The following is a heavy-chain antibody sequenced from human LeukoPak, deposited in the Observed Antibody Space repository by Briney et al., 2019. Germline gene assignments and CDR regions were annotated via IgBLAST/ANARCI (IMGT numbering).Heavy chain of an antibody. CDR1: GGSISSGDYY. CDR3: ARVPRIEAGAAGDWFDP. V-gene: IGHV4-30-4*02. CDR2: IYYSGST. D-gene: IGHD6-13*01. Sequence: PSETLPLTFTVSGGSISSGDYYWSWIRQPPGKGLEWIGYIYYSGSTYYNPSLKSRVTISVDTSKNQFFLNLRSVTAADTAVYYCARVPRIEAGAAGDWFDPWGQGTVVTVSS. J-gene: IGHJ5*02.